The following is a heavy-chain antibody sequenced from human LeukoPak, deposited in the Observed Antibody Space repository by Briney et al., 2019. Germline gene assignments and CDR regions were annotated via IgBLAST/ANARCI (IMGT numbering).Heavy chain of an antibody. D-gene: IGHD3-10*01. V-gene: IGHV4-59*12. Sequence: SETLSLTCTVSGGSISSYYWSWIRQPPGKGLEWIGYIYYSGSTNYNPSLKSRVTISVDTSKNQFSLKLSSVTAADTAVYYCARGRVVRGVIITPLRYYFDYWGQGTLVTVSS. J-gene: IGHJ4*02. CDR2: IYYSGST. CDR3: ARGRVVRGVIITPLRYYFDY. CDR1: GGSISSYY.